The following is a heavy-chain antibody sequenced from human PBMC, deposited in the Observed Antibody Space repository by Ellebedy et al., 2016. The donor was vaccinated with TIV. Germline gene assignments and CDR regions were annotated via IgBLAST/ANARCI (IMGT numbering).Heavy chain of an antibody. J-gene: IGHJ6*02. V-gene: IGHV3-23*01. D-gene: IGHD3-10*01. CDR1: GFTFNNYA. CDR3: AKDRGDFAYGMDV. Sequence: PGGSLRLSCAASGFTFNNYAMSWVRQAPGKGLEWVSTISNTGSRTYYADSVEGRFIISRDNSKKTLYLQMNSLRAEDTAVYYCAKDRGDFAYGMDVWGQGTTVTVSS. CDR2: ISNTGSRT.